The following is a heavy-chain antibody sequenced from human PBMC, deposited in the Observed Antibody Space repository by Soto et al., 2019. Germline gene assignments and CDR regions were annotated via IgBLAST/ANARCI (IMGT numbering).Heavy chain of an antibody. CDR3: ARGYASNYYYYGMDV. J-gene: IGHJ6*02. CDR1: GGTFSSYA. D-gene: IGHD2-8*01. V-gene: IGHV1-69*13. CDR2: IIPIFGTA. Sequence: SVKVSCKASGGTFSSYAISWVRQAPGQGLEWMGGIIPIFGTANYAQKFQGRVTITADESTSTAYMELSSLRSEDTAVYYCARGYASNYYYYGMDVWGQGTTVTVSS.